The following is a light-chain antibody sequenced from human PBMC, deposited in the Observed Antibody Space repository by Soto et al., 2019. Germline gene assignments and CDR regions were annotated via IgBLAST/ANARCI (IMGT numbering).Light chain of an antibody. Sequence: EIVLTQSPGTLSLSPGERATLSCRASQSVSSIYLAWYQQKPGQAPRLLIYSASSRATGIPDRFSGSGSGTDFTLTISRLEPEDFAVYYCQQYGSSPEYTFGQGTKLEIK. CDR2: SAS. V-gene: IGKV3-20*01. J-gene: IGKJ2*01. CDR1: QSVSSIY. CDR3: QQYGSSPEYT.